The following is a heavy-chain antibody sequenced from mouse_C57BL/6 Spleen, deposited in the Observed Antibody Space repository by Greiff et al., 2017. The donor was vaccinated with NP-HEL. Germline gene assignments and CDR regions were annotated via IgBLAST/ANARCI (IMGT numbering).Heavy chain of an antibody. CDR2: IYPGNNDT. J-gene: IGHJ1*03. CDR3: TRDYGSSHWYFDV. D-gene: IGHD1-1*01. Sequence: VQLQQSGTVLARPGASVKMSCKTSGYTFTSYWMHWVKQRPGQGLEWIGAIYPGNNDTSYNQKFKGKAKLTAVTSASTAYMELSSLTNEDSAVYYCTRDYGSSHWYFDVWGTGTTVTVSS. V-gene: IGHV1-5*01. CDR1: GYTFTSYW.